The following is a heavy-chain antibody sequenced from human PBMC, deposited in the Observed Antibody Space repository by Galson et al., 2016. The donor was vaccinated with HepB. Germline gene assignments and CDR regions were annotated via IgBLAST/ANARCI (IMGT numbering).Heavy chain of an antibody. Sequence: SVKVSCKASGGTFSRNAISWVRQAPGQGLEWMGGIIPIFGPASYAQKFQGRVTISADESTSTAYMELSSLRSEDTAVYYCARAHSSNWNKDWDHYYDMDVWGQGTTVTVSS. CDR3: ARAHSSNWNKDWDHYYDMDV. D-gene: IGHD1/OR15-1a*01. J-gene: IGHJ6*02. V-gene: IGHV1-69*13. CDR1: GGTFSRNA. CDR2: IIPIFGPA.